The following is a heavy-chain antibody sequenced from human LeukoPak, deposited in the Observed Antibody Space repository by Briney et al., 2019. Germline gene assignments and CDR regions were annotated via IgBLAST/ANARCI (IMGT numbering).Heavy chain of an antibody. CDR1: EFTFDDYA. J-gene: IGHJ4*02. CDR2: ISWNSGSI. V-gene: IGHV3-9*01. Sequence: GGSLRLSCAASEFTFDDYAMHWVRQAPGKGLEWVSGISWNSGSIGYADSVKGRFTISRDNAKNSLYLQMNSLRAEDTALYYCAKDSDYDFWSGYLKDWGQGTLVTVSS. CDR3: AKDSDYDFWSGYLKD. D-gene: IGHD3-3*01.